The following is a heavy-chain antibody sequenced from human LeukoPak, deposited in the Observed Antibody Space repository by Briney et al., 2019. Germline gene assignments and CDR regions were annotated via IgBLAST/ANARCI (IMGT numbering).Heavy chain of an antibody. CDR2: NRSKADGGTK. V-gene: IGHV3-15*01. CDR3: AKDRGFGEYFPFFY. CDR1: GLTFIDAW. J-gene: IGHJ4*02. Sequence: PGGSLRLSCAASGLTFIDAWLSWVRQPPGKELEWVGRNRSKADGGTKDYAAPVKGRFTISRDDSENLMYLQMNSLKIEDTAVYYCAKDRGFGEYFPFFYWGQGTLVTVSS. D-gene: IGHD3-10*01.